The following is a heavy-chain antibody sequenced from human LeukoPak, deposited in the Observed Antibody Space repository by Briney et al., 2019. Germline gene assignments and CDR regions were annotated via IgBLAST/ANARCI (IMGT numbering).Heavy chain of an antibody. Sequence: GGSLRLSCAASGFTFSEYYMDWVRQAPGKGLEWVGRARNKANSYTTEYAASVKGRFTISRDDSKNSLYLQMNSLKTEDTAVYYCAREVYDSSGYSPDYWGQGTLVTVSS. CDR3: AREVYDSSGYSPDY. V-gene: IGHV3-72*01. D-gene: IGHD3-22*01. J-gene: IGHJ4*02. CDR2: ARNKANSYTT. CDR1: GFTFSEYY.